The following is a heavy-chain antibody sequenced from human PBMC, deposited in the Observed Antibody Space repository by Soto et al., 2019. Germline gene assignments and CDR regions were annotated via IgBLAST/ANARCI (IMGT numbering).Heavy chain of an antibody. CDR3: AKGTAMVTSYGMDV. CDR2: ISYDGSNK. D-gene: IGHD5-18*01. J-gene: IGHJ6*04. CDR1: GFTFSSYG. V-gene: IGHV3-30*18. Sequence: GGSLRLSCAASGFTFSSYGMHWVRQAPGKGLEWVAVISYDGSNKYYADSVKGRFTISRDNSKNTLYLQMDSLRAEDTAVYYCAKGTAMVTSYGMDVWGKGTTVTVSS.